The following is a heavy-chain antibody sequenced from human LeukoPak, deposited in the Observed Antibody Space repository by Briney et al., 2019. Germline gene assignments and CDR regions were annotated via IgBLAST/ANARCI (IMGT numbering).Heavy chain of an antibody. J-gene: IGHJ4*02. D-gene: IGHD4-17*01. CDR1: GGSISSGSYY. CDR2: IYTSGST. CDR3: ANSIDFDYGDYYFDY. Sequence: SETLSLTCTVSGGSISSGSYYWSWIRQPAGKGLEWIGRIYTSGSTNYNPSLKSRVTISLDTTKNQFSLKLSSVTAADTAVYYCANSIDFDYGDYYFDYWGQGALVTISS. V-gene: IGHV4-61*02.